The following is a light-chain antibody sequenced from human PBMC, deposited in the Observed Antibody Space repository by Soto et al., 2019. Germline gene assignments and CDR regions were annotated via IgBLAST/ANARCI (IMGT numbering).Light chain of an antibody. V-gene: IGLV2-14*01. CDR2: EVS. J-gene: IGLJ1*01. CDR1: SSDVGGYNY. CDR3: SLYTSENTYV. Sequence: VLTQPASVSGSPGQSITISCTGTSSDVGGYNYVSWYQQHPGKAPKLMIYEVSNRPSGVSNRFSGSKSGNTASLTISGLQAEDEADYYCSLYTSENTYVFGTGTKVTVL.